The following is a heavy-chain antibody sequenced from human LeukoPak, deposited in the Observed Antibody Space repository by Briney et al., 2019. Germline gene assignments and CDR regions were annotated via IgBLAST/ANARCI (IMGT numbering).Heavy chain of an antibody. V-gene: IGHV1-69*13. CDR1: GGTFSSYA. Sequence: SVKVSCKASGGTFSSYAISWVRQAPGQGLEWMGGIIPIFGTANYAQKFQGRVTITADESTSTAYMELSSLRSEDTAVYYCARDQDTAMVTGALDYWGQGTPVTVSS. J-gene: IGHJ4*02. CDR2: IIPIFGTA. D-gene: IGHD5-18*01. CDR3: ARDQDTAMVTGALDY.